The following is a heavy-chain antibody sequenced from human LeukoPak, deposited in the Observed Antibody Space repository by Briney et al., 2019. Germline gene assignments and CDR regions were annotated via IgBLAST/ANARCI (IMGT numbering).Heavy chain of an antibody. CDR2: IIPIFGTA. CDR1: GGTFSSYA. V-gene: IGHV1-69*06. J-gene: IGHJ4*02. Sequence: ASVKVSCKASGGTFSSYAISWVRQAPGEGLEWMGGIIPIFGTANYAQKFQGRVTITADKSTSTAYMELSSLRSEDTAVYYCAILGYCSGGSCYSADYWGQGTLVTVSS. D-gene: IGHD2-15*01. CDR3: AILGYCSGGSCYSADY.